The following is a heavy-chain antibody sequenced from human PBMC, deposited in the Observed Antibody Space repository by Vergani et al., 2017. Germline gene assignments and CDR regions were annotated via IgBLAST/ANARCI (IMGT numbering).Heavy chain of an antibody. Sequence: EVQLVQSGAEVKKSGESLKISCQGSPNSFFSHWVAWVRQPPGKGLEWIGIIFPGDSDTGYSPSFQGQVTMSAAKSIETVYLQWRSLKTSDTGTYFCARAYNRGLGHFDYWGQGTRVTVS. CDR3: ARAYNRGLGHFDY. J-gene: IGHJ4*02. CDR2: IFPGDSDT. V-gene: IGHV5-51*03. D-gene: IGHD3-10*01. CDR1: PNSFFSHW.